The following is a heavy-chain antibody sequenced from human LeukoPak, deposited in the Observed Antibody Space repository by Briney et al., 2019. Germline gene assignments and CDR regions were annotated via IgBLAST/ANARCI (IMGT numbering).Heavy chain of an antibody. CDR3: ARSNYYDSSGYVIDY. J-gene: IGHJ4*02. Sequence: ASVKVSCKASGYTFTCYYMHWVRQAPGQGREWMGRIDPNSGGTNYAQEFEGRVTMTRDTSISIAYMDLSRLRSDDTAVYYCARSNYYDSSGYVIDYWGQGTLVTVSS. CDR2: IDPNSGGT. CDR1: GYTFTCYY. V-gene: IGHV1-2*06. D-gene: IGHD3-22*01.